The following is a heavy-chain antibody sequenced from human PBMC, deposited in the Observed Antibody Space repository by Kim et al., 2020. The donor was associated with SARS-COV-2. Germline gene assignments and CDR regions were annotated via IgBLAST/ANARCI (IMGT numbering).Heavy chain of an antibody. D-gene: IGHD3-22*01. V-gene: IGHV5-10-1*01. Sequence: GESLKISCKGSGYSFTSYWIGWVRQMPGKGLEWMGRIDPSDSYTNYSPSFQGHVTISADKSFSTAYLQWSSLKASDTAMYYCARAGNYYDSSGHELPFDIWGQGTMVTVSS. J-gene: IGHJ3*02. CDR1: GYSFTSYW. CDR3: ARAGNYYDSSGHELPFDI. CDR2: IDPSDSYT.